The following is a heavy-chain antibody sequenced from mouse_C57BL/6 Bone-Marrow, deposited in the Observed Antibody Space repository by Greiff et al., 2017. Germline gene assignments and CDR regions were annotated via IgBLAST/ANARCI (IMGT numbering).Heavy chain of an antibody. J-gene: IGHJ4*01. CDR2: ISYDGSN. V-gene: IGHV3-6*01. D-gene: IGHD2-5*01. CDR1: GYSITSGYY. CDR3: ARGKDYSNYAMDY. Sequence: VQLKESGPGLVKPSQSLSLTCSVTGYSITSGYYWNWIRQFPGNKLEWMGYISYDGSNNYNPSLKNRISITRDTSKNQFFLKLNSVTTEDTATYYCARGKDYSNYAMDYWGQGTSVTVSS.